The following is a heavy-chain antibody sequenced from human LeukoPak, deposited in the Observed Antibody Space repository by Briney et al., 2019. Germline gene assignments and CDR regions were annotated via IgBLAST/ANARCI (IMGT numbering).Heavy chain of an antibody. D-gene: IGHD2-2*01. CDR2: IDPSDSYT. CDR1: GYSFTSYC. J-gene: IGHJ4*02. CDR3: ARQGEVGYCSSTSCPLRY. V-gene: IGHV5-10-1*01. Sequence: GESLKISCQGSGYSFTSYCTSWVRQIPGKGLEWMGRIDPSDSYTNYSPSFQGHVTISADKSISTAYLQWSSLKASDTAMYYCARQGEVGYCSSTSCPLRYWGQGTLVNVSS.